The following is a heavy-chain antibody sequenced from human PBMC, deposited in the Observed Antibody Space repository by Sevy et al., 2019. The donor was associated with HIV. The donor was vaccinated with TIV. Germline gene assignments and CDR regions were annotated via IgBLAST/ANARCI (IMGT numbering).Heavy chain of an antibody. CDR1: GDSISGTDYS. V-gene: IGHV4-39*01. CDR2: INYKGTT. Sequence: SETLSLTCTVSGDSISGTDYSWGWIRQPPGKGLEWIGNINYKGTTYYNPSLKSRVTVSVITSKNQFSLRLSSVSAADTAVYYCARVDPGGPRDYWGQGTLVTVSS. J-gene: IGHJ4*02. CDR3: ARVDPGGPRDY. D-gene: IGHD2-8*02.